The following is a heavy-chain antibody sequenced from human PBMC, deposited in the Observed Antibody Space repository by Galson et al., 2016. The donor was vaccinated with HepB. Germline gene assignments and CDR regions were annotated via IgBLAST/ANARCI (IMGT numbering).Heavy chain of an antibody. CDR3: ARSIGYTRAQNYGMDV. CDR2: ISGSSSYT. D-gene: IGHD1-14*01. CDR1: GLTFSSYG. J-gene: IGHJ6*02. V-gene: IGHV3-21*01. Sequence: SLRLSCAASGLTFSSYGMHWVRQAPGKGLEWVATISGSSSYTYYADSVKGRCAISRDNAKKTLDLQMNGLAAADPAVYYRARSIGYTRAQNYGMDVWGQGTTVTVSS.